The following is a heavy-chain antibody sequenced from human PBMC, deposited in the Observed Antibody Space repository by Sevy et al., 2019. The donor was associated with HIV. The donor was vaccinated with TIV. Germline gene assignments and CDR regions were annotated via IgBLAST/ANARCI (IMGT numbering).Heavy chain of an antibody. CDR1: GFTFSTYA. V-gene: IGHV3-23*01. D-gene: IGHD3-10*01. CDR3: AKDRVSGTYYTGDFDY. J-gene: IGHJ4*02. CDR2: ITYSGVNT. Sequence: GGSLRLSCAASGFTFSTYAMTWVRQAPGKGLEWVSVITYSGVNTNYADSVKGRFTISRDNSKNKLYLQMNSLRAEDTAVYYCAKDRVSGTYYTGDFDYWGQGTLVTVSS.